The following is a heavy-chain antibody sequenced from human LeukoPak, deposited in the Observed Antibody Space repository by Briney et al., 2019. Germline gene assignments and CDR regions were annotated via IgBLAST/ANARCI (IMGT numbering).Heavy chain of an antibody. J-gene: IGHJ3*02. CDR3: ARVRYYDSSADDAFDI. V-gene: IGHV1-8*01. CDR2: MNPNSGNT. D-gene: IGHD3-22*01. Sequence: ASVKVSCKASGYTFTSYDINWVRQATGQGLEWMGWMNPNSGNTGYAQKFQGRVTMTRNTSISTAYMELSSLRSEDTAVYYCARVRYYDSSADDAFDIWGQGTMVTVSS. CDR1: GYTFTSYD.